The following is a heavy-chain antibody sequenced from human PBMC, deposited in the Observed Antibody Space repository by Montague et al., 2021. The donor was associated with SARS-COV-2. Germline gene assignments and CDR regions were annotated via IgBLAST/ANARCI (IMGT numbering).Heavy chain of an antibody. Sequence: SETLSLTCSVSATTITPSHWRRTPPSPSTALGTIGFISYSGATSHSPLLKTRDTISKDTSKNHFSLRLTSVTAAHTAIYYCARGNDSWYHWGQGTLVIVSS. CDR1: ATTITPSH. D-gene: IGHD6-13*01. CDR3: ARGNDSWYH. CDR2: ISYSGAT. J-gene: IGHJ1*01. V-gene: IGHV4-59*01.